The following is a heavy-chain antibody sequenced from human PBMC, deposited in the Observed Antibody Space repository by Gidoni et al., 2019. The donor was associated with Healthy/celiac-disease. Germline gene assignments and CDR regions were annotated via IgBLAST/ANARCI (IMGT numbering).Heavy chain of an antibody. CDR1: GGSFSGYY. CDR3: ARGRDSSGYYYVRAFDI. J-gene: IGHJ3*02. V-gene: IGHV4-34*01. D-gene: IGHD3-22*01. Sequence: QVQLQQWGAGLLKPSETLSLTCAAYGGSFSGYYWSWIRQPPGKGLEWIGEINHSGSTNYNPSLKSRVTISVDTSKNQFSLKLSSVTAADTAVYYCARGRDSSGYYYVRAFDIWGQGTMVTVSS. CDR2: INHSGST.